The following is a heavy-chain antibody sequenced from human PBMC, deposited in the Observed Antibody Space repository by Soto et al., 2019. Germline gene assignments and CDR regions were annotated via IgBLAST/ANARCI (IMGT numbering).Heavy chain of an antibody. D-gene: IGHD3-10*01. Sequence: GGSLRLSCAASGFTFSSYGMHWVRQAPGKGLEWVAVISYDGNNKYYADSVKGRLTISRDSSKNTLYLQLNSLRAEDTAVYYCAKGEYYYGSGSPYYAMDVWGQGTTVTVSS. CDR3: AKGEYYYGSGSPYYAMDV. V-gene: IGHV3-30*18. J-gene: IGHJ6*02. CDR2: ISYDGNNK. CDR1: GFTFSSYG.